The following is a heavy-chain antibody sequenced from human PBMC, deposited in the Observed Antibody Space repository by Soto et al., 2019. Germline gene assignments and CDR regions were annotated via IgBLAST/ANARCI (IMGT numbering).Heavy chain of an antibody. V-gene: IGHV4-34*01. Sequence: PSETLSLTCAVYGGSFSGYYWSWIRQPPGKGLEWIGEINHSGSTNYNPSLKSRVTISVDTSKNQFSLKLSSVTAADTAVYYCARGIAASSNTGDGYYCYGMYVSGQRTTVIVSS. J-gene: IGHJ6*02. CDR1: GGSFSGYY. D-gene: IGHD6-13*01. CDR3: ARGIAASSNTGDGYYCYGMYV. CDR2: INHSGST.